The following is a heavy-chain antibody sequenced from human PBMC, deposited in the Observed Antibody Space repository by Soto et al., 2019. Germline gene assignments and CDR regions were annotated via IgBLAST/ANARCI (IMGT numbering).Heavy chain of an antibody. V-gene: IGHV1-46*01. CDR3: AKNGDSGHYDYYYGMDV. CDR2: INPSGGST. Sequence: QVQLVQSGAEVKKPGASVKVSCKASGYTFTSYYMHWVRQAPGQGLEWMGIINPSGGSTSYAQKVPGRVTMTRDTSTSTVYMELSSLRSEDTAVYYCAKNGDSGHYDYYYGMDVWGQGTTVTVSS. D-gene: IGHD4-17*01. CDR1: GYTFTSYY. J-gene: IGHJ6*02.